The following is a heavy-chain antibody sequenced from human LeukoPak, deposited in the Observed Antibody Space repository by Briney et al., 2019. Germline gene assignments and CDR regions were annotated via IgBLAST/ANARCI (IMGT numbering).Heavy chain of an antibody. J-gene: IGHJ4*02. CDR1: GFTFGDYA. CDR3: TRGEEMATITTTLDFDY. CDR2: IRSKAYGGTT. D-gene: IGHD5-24*01. V-gene: IGHV3-49*04. Sequence: PGGPLRLSCTASGFTFGDYAMSWVRQAPGKGLEWVGFIRSKAYGGTTEYAASVKGRFTISRDDSKSIAYLQMNSLKTEDTAVYYCTRGEEMATITTTLDFDYWGQGTLVTVSS.